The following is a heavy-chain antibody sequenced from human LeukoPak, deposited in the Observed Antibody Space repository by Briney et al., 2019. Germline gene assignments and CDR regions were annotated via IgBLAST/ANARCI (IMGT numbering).Heavy chain of an antibody. CDR1: GFSFGNYA. J-gene: IGHJ5*01. Sequence: GGSLSLSCAVSGFSFGNYAMRWVRRAPGKGLQWVSQISGTGGATWYAGFARDRFTISRDNSKNTLSLHISGLRGEDTAMDYCVKDPRDTYGTNWFVSWGQGTLLIVSS. V-gene: IGHV3-23*01. CDR2: ISGTGGAT. D-gene: IGHD2-21*01. CDR3: VKDPRDTYGTNWFVS.